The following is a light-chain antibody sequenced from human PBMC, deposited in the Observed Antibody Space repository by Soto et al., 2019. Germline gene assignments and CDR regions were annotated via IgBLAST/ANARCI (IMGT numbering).Light chain of an antibody. CDR3: QHYVTWPLT. J-gene: IGKJ4*01. CDR1: QSVSNN. Sequence: EIVLTQSPGTLSLSPGERATLSCRASQSVSNNYLAWYQQKPGQAPRLLIYDTSIRATGVPARFSGSRSGAEFTLTISSLQSEDFAVYYCQHYVTWPLTFGGGTKVDNK. V-gene: IGKV3-15*01. CDR2: DTS.